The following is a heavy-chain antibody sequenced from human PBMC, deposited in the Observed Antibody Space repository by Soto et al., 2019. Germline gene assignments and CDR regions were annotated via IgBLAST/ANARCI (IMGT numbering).Heavy chain of an antibody. CDR3: ARVVDYYDPYSYYGMDV. CDR1: GFTFSSYS. V-gene: IGHV3-21*01. CDR2: ISSRSSYI. Sequence: EVQLVESGGGLVKPGGSLRLSCAASGFTFSSYSMNWVRQAPGKGLEWVSSISSRSSYIYYADSVKGRFTISRDNAKNSLYLQMNSLRAEDTAVYYCARVVDYYDPYSYYGMDVWGQGTTVTVSS. J-gene: IGHJ6*02. D-gene: IGHD3-22*01.